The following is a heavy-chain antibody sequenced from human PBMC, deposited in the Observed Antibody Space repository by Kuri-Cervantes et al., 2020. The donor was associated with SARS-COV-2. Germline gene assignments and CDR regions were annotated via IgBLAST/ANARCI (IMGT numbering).Heavy chain of an antibody. J-gene: IGHJ6*02. CDR2: IYYSGST. V-gene: IGHV4-31*03. D-gene: IGHD4-17*01. Sequence: SETLSLTCTVSGGSISSGGYYWSWIRQHPGKGLEWIGYIYYSGSTYYNPSLKSRVTISVDASKNQFSLKLTSVTAADTAAYYCARVDYAGNYYYYGMDVWGQGTTVTVSS. CDR1: GGSISSGGYY. CDR3: ARVDYAGNYYYYGMDV.